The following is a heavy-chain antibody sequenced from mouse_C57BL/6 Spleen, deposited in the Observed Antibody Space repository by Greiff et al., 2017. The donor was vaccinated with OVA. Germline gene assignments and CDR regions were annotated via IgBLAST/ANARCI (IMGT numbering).Heavy chain of an antibody. J-gene: IGHJ4*01. Sequence: QVQLQQPGAELVKPGASVKLSCKASGYTFTSYWMHWVKQRPGQGLEWIGMIHPNSGSTNYNEKFKSKATLTVDKSSSTAYMQLSSLTSEDSAVYYCAVDAGGRREAIDYWGQGTSVTVSS. CDR1: GYTFTSYW. CDR3: AVDAGGRREAIDY. V-gene: IGHV1-64*01. CDR2: IHPNSGST. D-gene: IGHD2-12*01.